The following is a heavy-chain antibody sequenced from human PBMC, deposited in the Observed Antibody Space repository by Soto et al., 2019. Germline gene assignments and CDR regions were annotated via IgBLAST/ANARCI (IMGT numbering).Heavy chain of an antibody. J-gene: IGHJ5*02. D-gene: IGHD3-16*01. CDR3: ARDIPTYYDSSYDWSDP. Sequence: SVKVSCKAAEGTLSTFGISWVRQVPGQGLEWMGSIIPLYGTRNYAQRFRGRVTFIADDSTNMVYMELMSLRSDDTAIYYCARDIPTYYDSSYDWSDPWGQGVLVTVSS. V-gene: IGHV1-69*13. CDR1: EGTLSTFG. CDR2: IIPLYGTR.